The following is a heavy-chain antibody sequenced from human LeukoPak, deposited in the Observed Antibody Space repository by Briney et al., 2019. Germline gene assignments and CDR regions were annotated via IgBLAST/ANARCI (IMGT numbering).Heavy chain of an antibody. CDR2: IYSGGST. J-gene: IGHJ4*02. CDR1: GFTVSSNY. CDR3: ARDLRNYFDY. Sequence: GGSLRLSCAASGFTVSSNYMSWVRQAPGKGLEWVSVIYSGGSTYYADSVKGRFTISRDNSKNTLYLQMNGLRAEDTAVYYCARDLRNYFDYWGQGTLVTVSS. D-gene: IGHD1-14*01. V-gene: IGHV3-66*02.